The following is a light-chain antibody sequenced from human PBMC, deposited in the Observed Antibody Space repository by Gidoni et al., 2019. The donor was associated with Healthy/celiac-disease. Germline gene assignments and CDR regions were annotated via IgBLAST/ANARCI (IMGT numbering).Light chain of an antibody. CDR1: SLRRYY. CDR2: STH. V-gene: IGLV3-19*01. CDR3: SSRDSSCNLVV. Sequence: SSELIQDPAVSVVSGLTVRITCQGDSLRRYYARWYQQKPGQAPVLVIYSTHNRPSGIPARFSGSGSGNTASLTITEAQAEDEADYYCSSRDSSCNLVVFGGGTKLTVL. J-gene: IGLJ3*02.